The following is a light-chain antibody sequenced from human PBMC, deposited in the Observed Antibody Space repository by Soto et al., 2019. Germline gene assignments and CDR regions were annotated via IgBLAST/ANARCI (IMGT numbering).Light chain of an antibody. V-gene: IGLV1-47*02. CDR2: SFS. Sequence: QLVLTQPPSASGTAGEGVTISCSGSTSNVGNSYVYWYQQVPGTAPKLLVNSFSERPSGVPDRFFSSKAGTTASLAVSGLRSEDEADYYCAAWDDNLSGIVFGGGTQLTVL. CDR1: TSNVGNSY. J-gene: IGLJ3*02. CDR3: AAWDDNLSGIV.